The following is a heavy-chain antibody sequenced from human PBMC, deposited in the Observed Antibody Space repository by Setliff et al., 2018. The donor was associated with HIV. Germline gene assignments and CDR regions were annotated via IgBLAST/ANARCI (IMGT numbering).Heavy chain of an antibody. Sequence: ASVKVSCKASGYTFTSYYMHWVRQAPGQGLEWMGWISADNGVANYAQKFQGRVTMTTDTSTNTVYMELSSLGSEDTAVYYCARKGGWYEFDYWGQGTLVTVSS. J-gene: IGHJ4*02. CDR1: GYTFTSYY. CDR3: ARKGGWYEFDY. D-gene: IGHD6-19*01. V-gene: IGHV1-18*04. CDR2: ISADNGVA.